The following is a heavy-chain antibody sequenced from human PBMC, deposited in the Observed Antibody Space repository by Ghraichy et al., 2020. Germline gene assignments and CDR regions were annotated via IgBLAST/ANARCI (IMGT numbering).Heavy chain of an antibody. D-gene: IGHD3-10*01. CDR1: GGSISSYY. Sequence: SETLSLTCTVSGGSISSYYWSWIRQPAGKGLEWIGRIYTSGSTNYNPSLKSRVTMSIDTSKNQFSLKLSSVTAADTAVYYCARDMSHELWFGELLSYKWFDPWGQGTLVTVSS. CDR2: IYTSGST. CDR3: ARDMSHELWFGELLSYKWFDP. J-gene: IGHJ5*02. V-gene: IGHV4-4*07.